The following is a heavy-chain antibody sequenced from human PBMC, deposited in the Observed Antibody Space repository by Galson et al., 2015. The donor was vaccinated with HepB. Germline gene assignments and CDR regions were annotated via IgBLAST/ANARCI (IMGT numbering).Heavy chain of an antibody. V-gene: IGHV3-7*03. CDR1: GFTFSSYW. Sequence: SLRLSCAASGFTFSSYWMSWVRQAPGKGLEWVANIKQDGSEKYYVDSVKGRFTISRDNAKNSLYLQMNSLRAEDTAVYYCARAHMVRGVRGYNWFDPWGQGTLVTVSS. J-gene: IGHJ5*02. D-gene: IGHD3-10*01. CDR2: IKQDGSEK. CDR3: ARAHMVRGVRGYNWFDP.